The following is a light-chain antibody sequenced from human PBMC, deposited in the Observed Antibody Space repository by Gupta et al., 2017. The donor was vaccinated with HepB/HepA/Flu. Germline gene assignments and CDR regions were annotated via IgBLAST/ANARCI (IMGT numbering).Light chain of an antibody. J-gene: IGKJ1*01. CDR3: QQYNNYPWT. CDR1: QAIAHY. CDR2: AAS. Sequence: DIHMTQSPSSLSASVGDSVTITCRASQAIAHYLVWFQQKPGKAPKSLIYAASNLQSGVPSRFSGSGSGTDFTLTISNLQPEDFATYYCQQYNNYPWTFGQGTKVEMK. V-gene: IGKV1-16*01.